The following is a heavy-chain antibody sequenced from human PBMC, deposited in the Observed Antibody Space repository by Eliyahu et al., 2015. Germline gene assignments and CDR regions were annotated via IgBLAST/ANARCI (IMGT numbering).Heavy chain of an antibody. V-gene: IGHV5-51*01. Sequence: ESLKISCKGSGYNFTNYWIGWVRQMPGKGLEWMGIISPDDSDTRYSPSFQGQVTISADNSISTTYLQWSSLKASDTAIYYCAXRETTGHFYYWGQGTLVTVSS. J-gene: IGHJ4*02. CDR2: ISPDDSDT. CDR1: GYNFTNYW. D-gene: IGHD4-17*01. CDR3: AXRETTGHFYY.